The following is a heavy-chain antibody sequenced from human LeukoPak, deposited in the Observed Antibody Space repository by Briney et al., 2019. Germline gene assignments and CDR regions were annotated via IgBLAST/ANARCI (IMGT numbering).Heavy chain of an antibody. Sequence: GGSLRLSCAASGFTFSNYAMSWVRQAPGKGLEWVSGISDSGSSTYYAESVKGRFTISRDNSKNTLYLQMNSLRAEDTAVYYCAKANSITIFGVVSPVEYWGQGTLVTVYS. CDR1: GFTFSNYA. D-gene: IGHD3-3*01. CDR3: AKANSITIFGVVSPVEY. J-gene: IGHJ4*02. V-gene: IGHV3-23*01. CDR2: ISDSGSST.